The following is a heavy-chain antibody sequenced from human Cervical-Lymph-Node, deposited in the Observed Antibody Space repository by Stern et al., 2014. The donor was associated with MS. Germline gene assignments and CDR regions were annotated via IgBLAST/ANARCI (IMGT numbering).Heavy chain of an antibody. Sequence: EDQLVESGGGLVKPGGSLRLSCAGSGFTFSRHSMNWVRQAPGKGLEWVSSISSSSGHIYYADSLKGRFTISRDNAKNSLYLQMNSLRAEETAVYYCAACSGGSCYYFDYWGRGTLVTVSS. D-gene: IGHD2-15*01. CDR2: ISSSSGHI. CDR3: AACSGGSCYYFDY. CDR1: GFTFSRHS. J-gene: IGHJ4*02. V-gene: IGHV3-21*01.